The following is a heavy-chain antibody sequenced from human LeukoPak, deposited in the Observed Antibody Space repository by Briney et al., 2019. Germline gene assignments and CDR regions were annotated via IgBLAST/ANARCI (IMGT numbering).Heavy chain of an antibody. Sequence: GRSLRLSCAASGFTFSSYGMHWVRQAPGKGLEWVAVIWFDGSDKYYADSVKGRFTISRDNSKSTLYLQMNSLRAEDTAVYYCVRTFDSSGYDYGHYFDYWGQGTLVTVSS. CDR2: IWFDGSDK. D-gene: IGHD3-22*01. J-gene: IGHJ4*02. V-gene: IGHV3-33*08. CDR3: VRTFDSSGYDYGHYFDY. CDR1: GFTFSSYG.